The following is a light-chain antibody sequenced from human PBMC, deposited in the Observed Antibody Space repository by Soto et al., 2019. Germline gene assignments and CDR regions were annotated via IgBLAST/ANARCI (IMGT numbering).Light chain of an antibody. J-gene: IGKJ3*01. CDR2: GAV. CDR1: QSVSTSY. V-gene: IGKV3-20*01. CDR3: QQYGGSPFT. Sequence: EIVLTQSPGTLSLSPGERATLSCRASQSVSTSYLAWYQQKAGQAPRLLIYGAVTRATGIPDRFSGSGSGTDFTLTISRLEPEDFAVYYCQQYGGSPFTFGPGTKVDIK.